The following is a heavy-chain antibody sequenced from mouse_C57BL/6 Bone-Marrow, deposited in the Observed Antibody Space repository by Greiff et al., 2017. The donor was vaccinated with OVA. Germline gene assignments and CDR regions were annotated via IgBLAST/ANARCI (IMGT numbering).Heavy chain of an antibody. CDR1: GYTFTSYG. Sequence: LVESGAELARPGASVKLSCKASGYTFTSYGISWVKQRTGQGLEWIGEIYPRSGNTYYNEKFKGKATLTADKSSSTAYMELRSLTSEDSAVYFCAREDGNLRYFDVWGTGTTVTVSS. V-gene: IGHV1-81*01. J-gene: IGHJ1*03. CDR2: IYPRSGNT. CDR3: AREDGNLRYFDV. D-gene: IGHD2-1*01.